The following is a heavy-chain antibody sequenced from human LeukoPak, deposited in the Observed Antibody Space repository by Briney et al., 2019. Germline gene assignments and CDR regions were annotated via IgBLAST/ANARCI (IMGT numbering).Heavy chain of an antibody. J-gene: IGHJ4*02. Sequence: PGGSLRLSCSASGFTFSYYAMDWVRQAPGMGLEWVAIISKDGNIRNYAASVKGRFTVSRDNSKSTLYLQMNNLRIDDTAIYYCAGETFESWGQGTLVTVSS. CDR1: GFTFSYYA. CDR3: AGETFES. CDR2: ISKDGNIR. V-gene: IGHV3-30-3*01.